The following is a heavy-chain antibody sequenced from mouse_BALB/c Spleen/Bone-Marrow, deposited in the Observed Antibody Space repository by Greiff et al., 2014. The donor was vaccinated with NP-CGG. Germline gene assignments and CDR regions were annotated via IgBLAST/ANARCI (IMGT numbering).Heavy chain of an antibody. D-gene: IGHD1-1*01. Sequence: EVQLVESGGGLVQPGGSLKLSCESNEYEFPSHDMSWVRKTPEKRLELVAAINSDGGSTYYPDTMERRFIISRDNSKKTLDLQMSSLRSEDTAFYYCARHGDYYGSSLFAYWGQGTLVTVSA. CDR3: ARHGDYYGSSLFAY. CDR1: EYEFPSHD. CDR2: INSDGGST. J-gene: IGHJ3*01. V-gene: IGHV5-2*01.